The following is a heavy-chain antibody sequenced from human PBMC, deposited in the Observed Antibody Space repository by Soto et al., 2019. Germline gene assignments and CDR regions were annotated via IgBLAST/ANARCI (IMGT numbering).Heavy chain of an antibody. D-gene: IGHD3-9*01. CDR1: GGSIGSGGYY. CDR3: ARLHFYDILTGYYLNWFDP. CDR2: ISHSGNT. J-gene: IGHJ5*02. Sequence: TLSLTCSVSGGSIGSGGYYWSWIRQHPGKGLEWIGYISHSGNTYCNPSLKSRLTISLDASENQFSLKLSSVTAADTAVYYCARLHFYDILTGYYLNWFDPWGQGTLVTVSS. V-gene: IGHV4-31*03.